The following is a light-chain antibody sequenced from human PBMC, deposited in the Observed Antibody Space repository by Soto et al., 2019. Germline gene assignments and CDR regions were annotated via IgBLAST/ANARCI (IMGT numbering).Light chain of an antibody. CDR2: GGN. CDR1: SSNIGSNT. Sequence: QSVLTQPPSASGTPGQRVSISCFGSSSNIGSNTVSWYQQFPGTAPGAAPKLLMYGGNQRPSGVPDRFSGSASGTSASLAISGVQSEDEADYYCAVWDDSQNALVIGGGTKLTVL. V-gene: IGLV1-44*01. J-gene: IGLJ2*01. CDR3: AVWDDSQNALV.